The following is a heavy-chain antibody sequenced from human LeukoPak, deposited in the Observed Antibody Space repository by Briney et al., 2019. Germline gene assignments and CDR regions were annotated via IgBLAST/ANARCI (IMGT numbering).Heavy chain of an antibody. Sequence: PSETLSLTCAVSGGSISSYYWSWIRQPPGKGLEWIGYIYYSGSTNYNPSLKSRVTISVDTSKNQFSLKLSPVTAADTAVYYCARIPRLGYCSSTSCRPYYYYYMDVWGKGTTVTVSS. CDR2: IYYSGST. V-gene: IGHV4-59*01. CDR1: GGSISSYY. J-gene: IGHJ6*03. D-gene: IGHD2-2*01. CDR3: ARIPRLGYCSSTSCRPYYYYYMDV.